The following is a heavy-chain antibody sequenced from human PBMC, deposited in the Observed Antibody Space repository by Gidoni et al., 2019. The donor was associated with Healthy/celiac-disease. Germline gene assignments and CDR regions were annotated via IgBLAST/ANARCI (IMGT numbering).Heavy chain of an antibody. D-gene: IGHD4-4*01. CDR1: GGSVSSGSYY. CDR2: IDYSGST. Sequence: QVQLQESGPGLVKPSETLSLTCTVSGGSVSSGSYYWSWIRQPPGKGLEWIGYIDYSGSTNYHPSLKSRVTISVDTSKNPFSLKLSSVTAADTAVYYCSSQTPDYRNYDRVVGGDKTWFDPWGQGTLVTVSS. CDR3: SSQTPDYRNYDRVVGGDKTWFDP. J-gene: IGHJ5*02. V-gene: IGHV4-61*01.